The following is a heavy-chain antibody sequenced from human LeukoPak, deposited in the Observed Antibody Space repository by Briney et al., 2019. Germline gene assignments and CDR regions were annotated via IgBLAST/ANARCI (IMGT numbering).Heavy chain of an antibody. CDR3: GKDFSYYDSSGSGPDY. CDR2: IWFDGSNK. D-gene: IGHD3-22*01. CDR1: GFPFSTYG. Sequence: GGSLRLSCAASGFPFSTYGMHWVRQAPGRGLEWVAFIWFDGSNKYYADSVKGRFTISRDNSKNTLYLQMNSLRVEDTAVSYCGKDFSYYDSSGSGPDYWGQGTLVTVSS. V-gene: IGHV3-30*02. J-gene: IGHJ4*02.